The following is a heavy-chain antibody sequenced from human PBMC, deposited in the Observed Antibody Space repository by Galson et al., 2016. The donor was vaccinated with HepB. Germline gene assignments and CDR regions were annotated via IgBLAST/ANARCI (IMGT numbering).Heavy chain of an antibody. V-gene: IGHV3-33*08. J-gene: IGHJ6*02. D-gene: IGHD6-6*01. CDR1: GFTFSHYG. CDR3: ARGSSSRSTYYYYYYTMDV. Sequence: SLRLSCAASGFTFSHYGMHWVRQAPGKGLEWVAVIWYDRGKEYYTESVKGRFTISRDNSKNTLYLEMNTLRVEDTAVYFCARGSSSRSTYYYYYYTMDVWGQGTTVTVSS. CDR2: IWYDRGKE.